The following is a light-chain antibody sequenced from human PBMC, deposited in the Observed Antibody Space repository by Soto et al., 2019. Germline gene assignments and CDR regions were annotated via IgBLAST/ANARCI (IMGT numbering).Light chain of an antibody. Sequence: EIGLTQSPGTLSLSPGERATLSCRASQSVSSSYLAWYKQKPGQAPRILSYSASSRATGLPDRFSGSGSGTDFTLTISRLEPEDFAVYYCQQYGSSFTFGPGTKVDIK. J-gene: IGKJ3*01. CDR1: QSVSSSY. CDR3: QQYGSSFT. V-gene: IGKV3-20*01. CDR2: SAS.